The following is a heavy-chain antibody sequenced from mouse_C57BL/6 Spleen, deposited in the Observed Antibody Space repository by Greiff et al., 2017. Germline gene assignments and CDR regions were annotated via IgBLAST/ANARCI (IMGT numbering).Heavy chain of an antibody. CDR1: GYTFTSYW. Sequence: QVQLQQPGAELVKPGASVKMSCKASGYTFTSYWITWVKQRPGQGLAWIGDIYPGSGSTNYNEKFKSKATLTVDTSSSTAYMQLSSLTSEDSAVYYCARRDHYYGSSYPFAYWGQGTLVTVSA. D-gene: IGHD1-1*01. J-gene: IGHJ3*01. CDR3: ARRDHYYGSSYPFAY. CDR2: IYPGSGST. V-gene: IGHV1-55*01.